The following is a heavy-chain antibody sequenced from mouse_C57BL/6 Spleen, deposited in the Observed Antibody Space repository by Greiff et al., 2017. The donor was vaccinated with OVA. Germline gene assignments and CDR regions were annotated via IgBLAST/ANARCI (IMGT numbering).Heavy chain of an antibody. J-gene: IGHJ4*01. V-gene: IGHV10-3*01. D-gene: IGHD3-2*02. CDR2: IRSKSSNYAT. Sequence: EVKVEESGGGLVQPKGSLKLSCAASGFTFNTYAMHWVRQAPGKGLEWVARIRSKSSNYATYYADSVKDRFTISRDDSQSMLYLQMNNLKTEDTAMYYCVREGDSSGYVGYYAMDYWGQGTSVTVSS. CDR3: VREGDSSGYVGYYAMDY. CDR1: GFTFNTYA.